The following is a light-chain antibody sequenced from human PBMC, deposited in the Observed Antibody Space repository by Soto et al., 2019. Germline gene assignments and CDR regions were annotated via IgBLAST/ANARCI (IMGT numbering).Light chain of an antibody. Sequence: IILTQSPATLSVSPGEGASLSCRASQNVGTSLAWYQQKSGQAPRLLIYGASTRAAGVPARFSGSASGTKYTLTITSLQSEDFALYYCQKYTNWPPFTFGQGTRLEIK. J-gene: IGKJ2*01. CDR3: QKYTNWPPFT. V-gene: IGKV3-15*01. CDR2: GAS. CDR1: QNVGTS.